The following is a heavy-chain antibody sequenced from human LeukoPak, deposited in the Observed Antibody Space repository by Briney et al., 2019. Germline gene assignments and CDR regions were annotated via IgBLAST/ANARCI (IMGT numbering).Heavy chain of an antibody. CDR1: GGTFSSYA. Sequence: GASVKVSCKASGGTFSSYAISWVRQAPGQGLEWMGRIIPILGIANYAQKFQGRVTITADKSTSTAYMELSSLRSEDTAVYYCARRPSQTDLHFDYWGQGTLVTVSS. J-gene: IGHJ4*02. CDR2: IIPILGIA. CDR3: ARRPSQTDLHFDY. V-gene: IGHV1-69*04. D-gene: IGHD1-1*01.